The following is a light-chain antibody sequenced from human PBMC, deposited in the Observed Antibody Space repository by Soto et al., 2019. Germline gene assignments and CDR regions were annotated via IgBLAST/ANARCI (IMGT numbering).Light chain of an antibody. V-gene: IGLV3-1*01. Sequence: SSELTQPPSVSVSPGQTDSITCSGDKLGDKYACWYQQKPGQSPVLVIYQDSKRPSGIPERFSGSNSGNTATLTISGTQAMDEADYYCQAWDSSLVVFGGGTQLTVL. CDR3: QAWDSSLVV. CDR2: QDS. CDR1: KLGDKY. J-gene: IGLJ2*01.